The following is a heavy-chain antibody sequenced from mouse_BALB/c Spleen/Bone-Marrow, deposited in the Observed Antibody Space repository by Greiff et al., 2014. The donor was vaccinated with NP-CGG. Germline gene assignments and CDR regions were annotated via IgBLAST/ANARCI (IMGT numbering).Heavy chain of an antibody. J-gene: IGHJ4*01. Sequence: QVQLKESGAELVRPGTSVKLSCKASGYTFTNFWMGWVKQRPGHGLEWIGDIYPGGGYTNYNEKFKGKATLTADASSSTAYMQLSSLTAEDSAVYYCAIHGEAMDYWGQGTSVTVSS. V-gene: IGHV1-63*02. CDR3: AIHGEAMDY. CDR2: IYPGGGYT. CDR1: GYTFTNFW.